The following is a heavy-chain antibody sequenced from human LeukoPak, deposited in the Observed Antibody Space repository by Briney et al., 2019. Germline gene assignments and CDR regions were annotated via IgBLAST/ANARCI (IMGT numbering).Heavy chain of an antibody. D-gene: IGHD6-19*01. CDR2: ISYDGSNK. Sequence: PGRSLRLSCAASGFTFSSYGMHWVRQAPGKGLEWVAVISYDGSNKYYADSVKGRFTISRDNSKNTLYLQMNSLRAEDTAVYYYAKDLWQWLPTGDYFDYWGQGTLVTVSS. J-gene: IGHJ4*02. V-gene: IGHV3-30*18. CDR1: GFTFSSYG. CDR3: AKDLWQWLPTGDYFDY.